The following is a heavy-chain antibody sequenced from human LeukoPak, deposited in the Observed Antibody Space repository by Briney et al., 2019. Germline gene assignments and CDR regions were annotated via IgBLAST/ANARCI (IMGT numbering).Heavy chain of an antibody. CDR1: GGSFSGYY. CDR3: ARGVQLSY. D-gene: IGHD1-1*01. CDR2: INHSGST. Sequence: PSETLSLTCAVYGGSFSGYYWSWIRQPPGKGLEWIGEINHSGSTNYNPSLKSRVTIPVDTSKNQFSLKLSSVTAADTAVYYCARGVQLSYWGQGTLVTVSS. J-gene: IGHJ4*02. V-gene: IGHV4-34*01.